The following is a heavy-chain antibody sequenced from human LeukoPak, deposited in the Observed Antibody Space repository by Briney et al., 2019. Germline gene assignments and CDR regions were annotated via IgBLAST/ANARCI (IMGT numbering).Heavy chain of an antibody. V-gene: IGHV4-30-4*08. CDR2: IYYSGST. J-gene: IGHJ5*02. D-gene: IGHD3-3*01. CDR1: GGSISSGDYY. CDR3: ARENYDFETFDP. Sequence: ASQTLSLTCTVSGGSISSGDYYWSWIRQPPGKGLEWIGYIYYSGSTYYNPSPKSRVTISVDTSKNQFSLKLSSVTAADTAVYYCARENYDFETFDPWGQGTLVTVSS.